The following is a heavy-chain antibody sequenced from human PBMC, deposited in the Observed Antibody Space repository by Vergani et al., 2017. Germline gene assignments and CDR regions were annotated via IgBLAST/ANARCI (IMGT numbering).Heavy chain of an antibody. Sequence: VQLVQSGAEVKKPGSSVKVSCKASGGTFSSYAMSWVRQAPGKGLEWVGFIRSKAYGGTTEYAASVKGRFTISRDDSKSIAYLQMNSLKTEDTAVYYCTRDPCGGNCSWGQGTLVTVSS. D-gene: IGHD4-23*01. V-gene: IGHV3-49*02. CDR3: TRDPCGGNCS. J-gene: IGHJ5*02. CDR1: GGTFSSYA. CDR2: IRSKAYGGTT.